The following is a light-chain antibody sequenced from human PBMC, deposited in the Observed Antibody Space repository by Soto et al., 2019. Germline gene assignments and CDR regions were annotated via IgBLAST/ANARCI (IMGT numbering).Light chain of an antibody. V-gene: IGKV3-15*01. Sequence: EIVMTQSPATLSVSPGERATLSCRASQSVSSKLAWYQQKPGQAPRLLIYDVSTRATGIPARFRGSGSGTEFTLTISGLQSEDFAVYYCQRTNIWLWTFGQGTKVEMK. CDR3: QRTNIWLWT. CDR2: DVS. J-gene: IGKJ1*01. CDR1: QSVSSK.